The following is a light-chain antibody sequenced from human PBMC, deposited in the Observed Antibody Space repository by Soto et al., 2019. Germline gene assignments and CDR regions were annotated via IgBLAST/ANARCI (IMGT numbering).Light chain of an antibody. CDR2: GAS. CDR1: QSVSSIY. J-gene: IGKJ5*01. Sequence: DIVLTQSPGTLSLSPGERATLSCRPSQSVSSIYFAWYQQKPGQAPRLLTYGASSRATGIPDRFSGSGSGTDFTLTISRLEPEDFAVYYCQQFGTSPPSTFGQGTRLEIK. V-gene: IGKV3-20*01. CDR3: QQFGTSPPST.